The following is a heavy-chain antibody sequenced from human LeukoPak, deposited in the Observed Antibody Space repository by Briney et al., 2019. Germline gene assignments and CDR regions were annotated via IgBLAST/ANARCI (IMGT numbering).Heavy chain of an antibody. V-gene: IGHV4-59*01. J-gene: IGHJ4*02. CDR1: GDSISSSS. CDR2: MYYSGSS. Sequence: PLETLSLTCSVSGDSISSSSWSWLRQSPGKGLEWIGFMYYSGSSHYNPSLKRRVTISLDMSKNQFSLKLTSVTAADTAVYYCARGGYIYANWGQGTLVTVSS. CDR3: ARGGYIYAN. D-gene: IGHD5-18*01.